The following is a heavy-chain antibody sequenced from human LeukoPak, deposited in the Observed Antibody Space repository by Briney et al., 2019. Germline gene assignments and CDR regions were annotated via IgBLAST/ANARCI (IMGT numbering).Heavy chain of an antibody. J-gene: IGHJ4*02. CDR1: GFTFSSYA. Sequence: GGSLRLSCAASGFTFSSYAMHWVRQAPGKGLEWVSSISSSSSYIYYADSVKGRFTISRDNAKNSLYLQMNSLRAEDTAVYYCARALGQLVFDYWGQGTLVTVSS. CDR3: ARALGQLVFDY. CDR2: ISSSSSYI. D-gene: IGHD6-6*01. V-gene: IGHV3-21*01.